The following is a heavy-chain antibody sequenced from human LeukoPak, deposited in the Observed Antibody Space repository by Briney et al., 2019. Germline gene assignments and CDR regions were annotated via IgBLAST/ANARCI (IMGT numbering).Heavy chain of an antibody. CDR2: IYYSGST. D-gene: IGHD2-2*01. Sequence: SETLSLTCTVSGGSISSSSYYWGWIRQPPGKGLEWIGSIYYSGSTYYNPSLKSRVTISVDTSKNQFSLKLSSVTAADTAVYYCARRRSPATYYFDYWGQGTLVTVSS. J-gene: IGHJ4*02. CDR1: GGSISSSSYY. CDR3: ARRRSPATYYFDY. V-gene: IGHV4-39*01.